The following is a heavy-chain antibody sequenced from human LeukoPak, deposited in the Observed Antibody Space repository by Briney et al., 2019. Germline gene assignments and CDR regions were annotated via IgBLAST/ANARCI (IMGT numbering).Heavy chain of an antibody. V-gene: IGHV1-18*01. CDR3: ARGYYDILTGYPNDY. J-gene: IGHJ4*02. CDR2: ISAYNGNT. CDR1: GYTFTSYG. Sequence: GASVKVSCKASGYTFTSYGISWVRQAPGQGLEWMGWISAYNGNTNYAQKLQGRVTMTTDTSTSTAYMELRSLRSDDTAVYYCARGYYDILTGYPNDYWGQGTLVTVSS. D-gene: IGHD3-9*01.